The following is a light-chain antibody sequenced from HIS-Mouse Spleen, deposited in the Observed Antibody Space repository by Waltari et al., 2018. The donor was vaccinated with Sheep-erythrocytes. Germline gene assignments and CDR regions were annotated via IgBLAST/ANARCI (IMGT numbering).Light chain of an antibody. J-gene: IGLJ2*01. V-gene: IGLV4-69*01. Sequence: QLVLTQSPSASASLGASVKLTCTPSSGHSSYAIAWHQPQPEKGPRYLMKLNSDGSHSKGDGIPDRFSGSSSGAERYLTISSLQSEDEADYYCQTWGTGIHVVFGGGTKLTVL. CDR2: LNSDGSH. CDR3: QTWGTGIHVV. CDR1: SGHSSYA.